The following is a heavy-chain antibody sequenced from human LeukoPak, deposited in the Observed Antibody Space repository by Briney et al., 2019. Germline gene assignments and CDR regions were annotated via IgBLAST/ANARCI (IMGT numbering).Heavy chain of an antibody. CDR1: GGSFSGYY. V-gene: IGHV4-34*01. CDR2: INHSGSA. CDR3: ARVPGRSYSGSYPLDY. D-gene: IGHD1-26*01. J-gene: IGHJ4*02. Sequence: SETLSLTCAVYGGSFSGYYWSWIRQAPGKGLEWIGEINHSGSANYNPSLKSRVTISVDTSKNQFSLKLNSVTAADTAVYYCARVPGRSYSGSYPLDYWGQGTLVTVSS.